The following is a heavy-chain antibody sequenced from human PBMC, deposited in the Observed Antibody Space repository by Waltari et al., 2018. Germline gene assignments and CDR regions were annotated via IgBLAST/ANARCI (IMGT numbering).Heavy chain of an antibody. Sequence: QVQLQESGPGLVKPSETLSLTCTVSGGSISSYYWSWIRQPAGKGLAWIGRIYTSGRTNDNPTLERRVTMSGETSKNQCSLKLSSVTAADTAVYYCARDSVGSTSWLYYYYGMDVWGQGTTVTVSS. V-gene: IGHV4-4*07. D-gene: IGHD2-2*01. CDR3: ARDSVGSTSWLYYYYGMDV. CDR1: GGSISSYY. J-gene: IGHJ6*02. CDR2: IYTSGRT.